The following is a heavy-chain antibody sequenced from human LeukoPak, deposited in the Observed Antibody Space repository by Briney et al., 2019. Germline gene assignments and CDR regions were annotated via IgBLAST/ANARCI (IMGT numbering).Heavy chain of an antibody. Sequence: SEPLSLTYAVYGVYFRGYYWSWIRQPPGKGLESIGEIIHSGSPNYNPSLKSRVTISVDTSKNQFSLKLSSVTAADTAVYYCARGRYDFWSGYYRGGYLDYWGQGTLVTVSS. CDR2: IIHSGSP. CDR3: ARGRYDFWSGYYRGGYLDY. D-gene: IGHD3-3*01. CDR1: GVYFRGYY. V-gene: IGHV4-34*01. J-gene: IGHJ4*02.